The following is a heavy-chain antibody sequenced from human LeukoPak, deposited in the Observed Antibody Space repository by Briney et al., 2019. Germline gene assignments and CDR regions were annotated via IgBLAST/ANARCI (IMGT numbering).Heavy chain of an antibody. CDR1: GYTFTGYY. CDR3: AAPGYRYGDVLDH. D-gene: IGHD5-18*01. V-gene: IGHV1-2*02. CDR2: IDPNSGDT. Sequence: ASVKVSCKASGYTFTGYYMHCVRHAPGQGLVWMGWIDPNSGDTRYAQKFQGRVTMTRDTSISTAYMELSSLRSDNTAVYYCAAPGYRYGDVLDHWGPGTLVTVSS. J-gene: IGHJ4*02.